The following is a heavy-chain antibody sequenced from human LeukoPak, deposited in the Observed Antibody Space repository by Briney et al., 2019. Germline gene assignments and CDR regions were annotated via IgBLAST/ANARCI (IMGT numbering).Heavy chain of an antibody. Sequence: PSETLSLTCTVSGYSISSGYYWGWIRQPPGKGLEWIGSIYYSGSTYYNPSLKSRVTISVDTSKNQFSLKLSSVTAADTAVYYCARVLGRGYSYGYEDYWGQGTLVTVSS. CDR2: IYYSGST. V-gene: IGHV4-38-2*02. CDR3: ARVLGRGYSYGYEDY. D-gene: IGHD5-18*01. J-gene: IGHJ4*02. CDR1: GYSISSGYY.